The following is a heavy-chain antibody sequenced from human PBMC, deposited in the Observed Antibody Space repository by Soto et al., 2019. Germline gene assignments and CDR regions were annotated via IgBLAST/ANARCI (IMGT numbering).Heavy chain of an antibody. Sequence: QVQLVQSGAEVKKPGSSVKVSCKASGGTFSSYAISWVRQAPGQGLEWMGGIIPIFGTANYAQKFQGRVTITADESTSTAYMELSSLRSEDTAVYYCARSYCSGGSFYPTQHDYWGQGTLVTVSS. V-gene: IGHV1-69*01. CDR1: GGTFSSYA. J-gene: IGHJ4*02. D-gene: IGHD2-15*01. CDR2: IIPIFGTA. CDR3: ARSYCSGGSFYPTQHDY.